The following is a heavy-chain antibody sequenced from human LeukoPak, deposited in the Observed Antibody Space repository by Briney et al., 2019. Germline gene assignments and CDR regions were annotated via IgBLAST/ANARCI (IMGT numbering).Heavy chain of an antibody. CDR2: MNHNSGNT. J-gene: IGHJ4*02. V-gene: IGHV1-8*01. Sequence: ASVKVSCKASGYTFTSYDINWVRQATGQGLEWMGWMNHNSGNTGYAQKFQGRVTMTRNTSISTAYMELSSLRSEDTAVYYCARGSGYSSSLHFDYWGQGTLVTVSS. CDR3: ARGSGYSSSLHFDY. CDR1: GYTFTSYD. D-gene: IGHD6-13*01.